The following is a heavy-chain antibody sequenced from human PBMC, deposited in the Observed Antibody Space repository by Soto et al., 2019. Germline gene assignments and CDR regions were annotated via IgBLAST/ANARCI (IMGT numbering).Heavy chain of an antibody. CDR3: AKDKEPDGAWDIDY. V-gene: IGHV3-23*01. D-gene: IGHD4-17*01. Sequence: GGSLRLSCAASGFTFRSYTMSWVRQAPGKGLEWVSSIIGANSDTFSADSVTGRFTISRDISKSTLYLQMNGPRVEDTAIYYCAKDKEPDGAWDIDYWGHGTLVTVSS. J-gene: IGHJ4*01. CDR1: GFTFRSYT. CDR2: IIGANSDT.